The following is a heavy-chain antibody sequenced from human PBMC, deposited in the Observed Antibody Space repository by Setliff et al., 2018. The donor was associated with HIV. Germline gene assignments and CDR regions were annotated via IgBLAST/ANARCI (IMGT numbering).Heavy chain of an antibody. J-gene: IGHJ4*02. CDR1: DSGTYY. CDR3: ARAAAGNTGPFDL. Sequence: SSETLSLTCTVSDSGTYYWSWIRQPAGKGLEWIGRVSSRGDTNYNPSLKSRVTMSVDTSKNQFSLKLTSVTAPDTAVYYCARAAAGNTGPFDLWGQGSPVTVSS. D-gene: IGHD4-17*01. CDR2: VSSRGDT. V-gene: IGHV4-4*07.